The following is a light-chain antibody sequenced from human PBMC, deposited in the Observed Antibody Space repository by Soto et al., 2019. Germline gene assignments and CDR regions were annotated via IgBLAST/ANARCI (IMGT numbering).Light chain of an antibody. CDR2: DTT. Sequence: QAVVTQEPSLTVSPGGTVTLTCASSTGAVTSGYYPNWFQQKPGQAPRALIYDTTNRHSWTPARFSGSLLGGKAALTLSGAQPEDEAEYYCLLSYNGPYVFGTGTKVTVL. J-gene: IGLJ1*01. V-gene: IGLV7-46*01. CDR1: TGAVTSGYY. CDR3: LLSYNGPYV.